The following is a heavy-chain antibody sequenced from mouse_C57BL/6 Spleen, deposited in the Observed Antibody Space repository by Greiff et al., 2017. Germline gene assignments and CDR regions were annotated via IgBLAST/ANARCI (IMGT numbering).Heavy chain of an antibody. CDR3: ARSGKTAQAPRN. J-gene: IGHJ3*01. CDR1: GYTFTSYW. D-gene: IGHD3-2*02. CDR2: IDPSDSYT. Sequence: QVQLQQSGAELVMPGASVKLSCKASGYTFTSYWMHWVKQRPGQGLEWIGEIDPSDSYTNYNQKFKGKSTLTVDKSSSTAYMQLSSLTSEDSAVYYCARSGKTAQAPRNWGQGTLVTVSA. V-gene: IGHV1-69*01.